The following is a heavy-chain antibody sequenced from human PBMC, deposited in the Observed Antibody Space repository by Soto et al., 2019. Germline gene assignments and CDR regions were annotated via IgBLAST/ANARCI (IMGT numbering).Heavy chain of an antibody. CDR3: AAYYYGSGSYYRSESYYYYGMDV. CDR1: GFTFTISA. J-gene: IGHJ6*02. D-gene: IGHD3-10*01. V-gene: IGHV1-58*01. CDR2: IVVGSGNT. Sequence: ASVKVSCKSSGFTFTISAVQWVRQARGQRLEWIGWIVVGSGNTNYAQKFQERVTITRDMSTSTAYMELSSLRSEDTAVYYCAAYYYGSGSYYRSESYYYYGMDVWGQGTTVTVSS.